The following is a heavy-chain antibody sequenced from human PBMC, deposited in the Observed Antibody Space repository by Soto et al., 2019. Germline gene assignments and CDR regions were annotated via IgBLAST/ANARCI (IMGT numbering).Heavy chain of an antibody. V-gene: IGHV4-59*01. CDR3: ARWSDGYTFFFDS. D-gene: IGHD5-18*01. Sequence: ETLSLTCTVSGGSISSYYWSWIRKPPGKGLEWIGYIYYSGSTNYNPSLKSRVTISVDTSKNQFSLKLSSVTAADTAVYYCARWSDGYTFFFDSWGQGTLVTVSS. CDR1: GGSISSYY. CDR2: IYYSGST. J-gene: IGHJ4*02.